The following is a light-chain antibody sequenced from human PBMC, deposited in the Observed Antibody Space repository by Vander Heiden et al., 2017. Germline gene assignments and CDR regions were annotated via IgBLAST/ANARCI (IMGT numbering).Light chain of an antibody. V-gene: IGKV3-11*01. CDR1: QSVSSY. Sequence: IVLPQSPATLPLSPGERATLPCRASQSVSSYLAWYQQKPGQAPRLLIYDASNRATGIPTRFSGSGSGTDFTLTISSLEPEDFAVYYCQQRSNWPKLTFGGGTKVEIK. CDR2: DAS. J-gene: IGKJ4*01. CDR3: QQRSNWPKLT.